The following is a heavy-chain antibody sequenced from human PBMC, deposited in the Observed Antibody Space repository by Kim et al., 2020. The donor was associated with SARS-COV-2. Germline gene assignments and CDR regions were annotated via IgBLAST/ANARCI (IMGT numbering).Heavy chain of an antibody. CDR1: GFTFSSYA. CDR3: GLAAAGTLDYYYGMDV. J-gene: IGHJ6*02. CDR2: ISGSGGST. D-gene: IGHD6-13*01. Sequence: GGSLRLSCAASGFTFSSYAMSWVRQAPGKGLEWVSAISGSGGSTYYADSVKGRFTISRDNSKNTLYLQMNSLRAEDTAVYYCGLAAAGTLDYYYGMDVWGRGTTVTVSS. V-gene: IGHV3-23*01.